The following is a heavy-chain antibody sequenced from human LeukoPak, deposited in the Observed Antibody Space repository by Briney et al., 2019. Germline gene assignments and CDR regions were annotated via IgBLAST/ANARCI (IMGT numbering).Heavy chain of an antibody. J-gene: IGHJ4*02. D-gene: IGHD6-19*01. Sequence: ASVKVSCKASGYTFTGYYIHWVRQAPGQGLEWMGRINPNSGGTNFAQKFQGRVTMTEDTSTDTAYMELSSLRSEDTAVYYCATGGYSSGWYWDYWGQGTLVTVSS. CDR3: ATGGYSSGWYWDY. V-gene: IGHV1-2*06. CDR1: GYTFTGYY. CDR2: INPNSGGT.